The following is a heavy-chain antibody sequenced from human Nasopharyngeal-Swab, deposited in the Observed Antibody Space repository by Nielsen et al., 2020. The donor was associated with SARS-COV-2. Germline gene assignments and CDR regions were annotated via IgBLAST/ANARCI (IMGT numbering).Heavy chain of an antibody. CDR3: ARDCFFDGSDSSVIDH. CDR1: GYTFNSHY. V-gene: IGHV1-46*02. Sequence: ASVKVSCKASGYTFNSHYMHWVRQAPGQGPEWMGIINPSGGGTSYAQKFQGRVTMTSDMSTTIVYMELSSLRSEDTAVYYCARDCFFDGSDSSVIDHWGQGTSVTVSS. J-gene: IGHJ4*02. D-gene: IGHD1-26*01. CDR2: INPSGGGT.